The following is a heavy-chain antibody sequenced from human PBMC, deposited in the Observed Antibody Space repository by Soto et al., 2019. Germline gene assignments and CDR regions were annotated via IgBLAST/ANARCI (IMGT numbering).Heavy chain of an antibody. CDR1: GGTFSSYA. D-gene: IGHD2-15*01. V-gene: IGHV1-69*12. Sequence: QVQLVQSGAEVKKPGSSVKVSCKASGGTFSSYAISWVRQAPGQGLEWMGGVIPIFGTENYAQKFQGRGTITADESTSTAYMELSSLRSEDTAVYYCAISWRWGYYYCGMDVWGQGTTVTVSS. CDR2: VIPIFGTE. J-gene: IGHJ6*02. CDR3: AISWRWGYYYCGMDV.